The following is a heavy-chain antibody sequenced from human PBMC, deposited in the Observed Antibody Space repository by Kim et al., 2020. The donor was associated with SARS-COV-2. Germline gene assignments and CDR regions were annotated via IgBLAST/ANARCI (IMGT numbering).Heavy chain of an antibody. D-gene: IGHD3-9*01. CDR2: IYYSGST. V-gene: IGHV4-31*02. Sequence: SETLSLTCTVSGGSISSGGYYWSWIRQHPGKGLEWIGYIYYSGSTYYNPSLKSRVSMSVDTSENQFSLKLSSVTVADTAVYYCARQVKNYDILTAYYSLYYFDYWGQGTLVTVSS. CDR1: GGSISSGGYY. J-gene: IGHJ4*02. CDR3: ARQVKNYDILTAYYSLYYFDY.